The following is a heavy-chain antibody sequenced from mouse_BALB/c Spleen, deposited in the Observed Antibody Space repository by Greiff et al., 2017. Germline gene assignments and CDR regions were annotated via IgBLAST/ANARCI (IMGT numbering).Heavy chain of an antibody. Sequence: EVQVVESGGGLVQPGGSLKLSCAASGFTFSSYTMSWVRQTPEKRLEWVAYISNGGGSTYYPDTVKGRFTISRDNAKNTLYLQMSSLKSEDTAMYYCARRAVVAPYAMDYWGQGTSVTVSS. V-gene: IGHV5-12-2*01. CDR1: GFTFSSYT. CDR3: ARRAVVAPYAMDY. D-gene: IGHD1-1*01. CDR2: ISNGGGST. J-gene: IGHJ4*01.